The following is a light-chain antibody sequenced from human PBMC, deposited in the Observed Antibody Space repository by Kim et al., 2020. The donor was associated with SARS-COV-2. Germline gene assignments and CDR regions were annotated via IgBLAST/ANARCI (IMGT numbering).Light chain of an antibody. Sequence: GQSINISCTGTSSDVGGYNYVSWYQQHPGKAPKLMIYDVSERPSGIFDRFSGSKSGNTASLTISGLLAEDEADYYCSSYTGSKTYVFGTGTKVTVL. V-gene: IGLV2-14*04. CDR2: DVS. CDR3: SSYTGSKTYV. J-gene: IGLJ1*01. CDR1: SSDVGGYNY.